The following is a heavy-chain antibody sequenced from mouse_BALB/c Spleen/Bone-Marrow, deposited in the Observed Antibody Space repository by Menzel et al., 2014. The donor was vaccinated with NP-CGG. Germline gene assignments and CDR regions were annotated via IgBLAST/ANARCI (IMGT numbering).Heavy chain of an antibody. D-gene: IGHD3-2*01. CDR2: IYPGDGST. Sequence: VKLVESGPELVKPGALVEISCKASGYTFTSYDINWVKQRPGQGLEWIGWIYPGDGSTKYNEKFKGKATLTADKSSSTVYMQLSSLTSENSAVYFCARSGDSPGYGFAYWGQGTLVTVSA. CDR1: GYTFTSYD. CDR3: ARSGDSPGYGFAY. V-gene: IGHV1S56*01. J-gene: IGHJ3*01.